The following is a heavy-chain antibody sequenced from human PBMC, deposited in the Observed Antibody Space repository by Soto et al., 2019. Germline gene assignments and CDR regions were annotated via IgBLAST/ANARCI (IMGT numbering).Heavy chain of an antibody. CDR3: AKGRGEMNWANYYGLDV. CDR1: GFTFPRFG. V-gene: IGHV3-30*18. CDR2: ITYEGSQI. J-gene: IGHJ6*02. D-gene: IGHD7-27*01. Sequence: QVPLVESGGGVVQPGRSLRLSCAASGFTFPRFGMHWVRQAPGKGLEWVALITYEGSQIYYADAVKGRFTISRDNGDNTLSLQMDNLRTEDTATYFCAKGRGEMNWANYYGLDVWGQGTTVTVSS.